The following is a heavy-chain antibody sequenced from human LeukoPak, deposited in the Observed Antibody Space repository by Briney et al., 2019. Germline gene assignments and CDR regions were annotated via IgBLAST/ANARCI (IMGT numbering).Heavy chain of an antibody. J-gene: IGHJ6*02. CDR3: ARGRYYGMDV. Sequence: GSLRLSCAVSGFTFSSHWMHWVRQAPGKGLVWVSGDGSSTTYADSVKGRFTVSGDSAKNTLYLQMNSLRGEDTAVYYCARGRYYGMDVWGQGTTVTVSS. V-gene: IGHV3-74*01. CDR1: GFTFSSHW. CDR2: DGSST.